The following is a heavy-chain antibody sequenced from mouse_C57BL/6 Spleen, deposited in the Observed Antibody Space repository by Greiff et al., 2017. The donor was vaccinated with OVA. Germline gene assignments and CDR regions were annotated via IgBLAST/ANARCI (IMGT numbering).Heavy chain of an antibody. CDR2: IDPSDSYT. CDR1: GYTFTSYW. Sequence: QVQLQQPGAELVRPGTSVKLSCKASGYTFTSYWMHWVKQRPGQGLEWIGVIDPSDSYTNYTQKLKGKATLTVDTSSRTAYMQLSRLTSEDSAVKYCARTPKYYCSSYLDYWGQGTTLTVSS. D-gene: IGHD1-1*01. J-gene: IGHJ2*01. V-gene: IGHV1-59*01. CDR3: ARTPKYYCSSYLDY.